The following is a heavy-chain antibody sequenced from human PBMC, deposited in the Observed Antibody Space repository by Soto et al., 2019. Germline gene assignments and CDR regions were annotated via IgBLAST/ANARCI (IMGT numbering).Heavy chain of an antibody. V-gene: IGHV3-74*01. J-gene: IGHJ5*02. Sequence: EVQLVESGGGLVQPGGSLRLSCAASGFTLSSYWMQWVRQAPGKGLEWVSRIDGDGGDTSYADSVKGRFTISRDNAQKTLHLEMNSLKADDRAVYYCVRDRHGDRWGQGTLVTVSS. CDR1: GFTLSSYW. CDR3: VRDRHGDR. CDR2: IDGDGGDT. D-gene: IGHD6-6*01.